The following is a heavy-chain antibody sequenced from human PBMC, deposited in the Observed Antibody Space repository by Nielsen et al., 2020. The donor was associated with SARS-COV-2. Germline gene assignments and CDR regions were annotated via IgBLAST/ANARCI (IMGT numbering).Heavy chain of an antibody. CDR1: GGSFSGYY. CDR2: IYFSGKT. V-gene: IGHV4-34*01. CDR3: ARRTFHYHGMDV. Sequence: GSLRLSCAVYGGSFSGYYWSWIRQPPGKGLEWIGDIYFSGKTYYAPSLKSRVTISVVTSQNQVSLKLRSVSAADTAVYYCARRTFHYHGMDVWGQGTSVTVSS. J-gene: IGHJ6*02.